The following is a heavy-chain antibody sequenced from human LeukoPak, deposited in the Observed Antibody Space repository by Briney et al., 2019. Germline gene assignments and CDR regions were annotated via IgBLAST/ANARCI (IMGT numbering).Heavy chain of an antibody. Sequence: ASVKVSCKASGYTFTSYGISWVRQAPGQGLEWMGWISAYNGNTNYAQKLQGRVTMTTDTSTSTAYMELRSLRSDDTAVYYCAREYPPLWYYYGSGKTIDYWGQGTLVTVSS. CDR1: GYTFTSYG. V-gene: IGHV1-18*01. D-gene: IGHD3-10*01. CDR2: ISAYNGNT. CDR3: AREYPPLWYYYGSGKTIDY. J-gene: IGHJ4*02.